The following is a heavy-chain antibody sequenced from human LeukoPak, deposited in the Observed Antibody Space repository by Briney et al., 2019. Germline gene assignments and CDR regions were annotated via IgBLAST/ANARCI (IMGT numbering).Heavy chain of an antibody. Sequence: HGESLKISCKGSGSLFTSYWIGWVRQMPGKGLEWMGIIYPGDSDARYSPSFQGQTTISADKSISTAYLQWGSLKASDTAMYYFARQGLSSGNYFDYWDQGTLVTVSS. V-gene: IGHV5-51*01. CDR3: ARQGLSSGNYFDY. D-gene: IGHD3-22*01. CDR2: IYPGDSDA. CDR1: GSLFTSYW. J-gene: IGHJ4*02.